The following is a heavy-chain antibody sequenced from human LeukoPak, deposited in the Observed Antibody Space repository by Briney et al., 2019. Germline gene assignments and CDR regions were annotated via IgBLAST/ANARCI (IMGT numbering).Heavy chain of an antibody. CDR1: GGTFSSYA. CDR3: ASRIAVAGKGEFDY. CDR2: IIPIFGTA. Sequence: GASVKVSCKASGGTFSSYAISWVRQAPGQGLEWMGGIIPIFGTANYAQKFQGRVTITTDESTSTAYMELSSLRSEDTAVYYCASRIAVAGKGEFDYWGQGTLVTASS. D-gene: IGHD6-19*01. J-gene: IGHJ4*02. V-gene: IGHV1-69*05.